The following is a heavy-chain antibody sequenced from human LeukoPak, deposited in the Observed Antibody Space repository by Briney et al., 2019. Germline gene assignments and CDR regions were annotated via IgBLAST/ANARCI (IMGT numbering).Heavy chain of an antibody. J-gene: IGHJ5*02. V-gene: IGHV1-2*06. CDR3: ATDDSSGYYSGP. CDR2: INPNSGGT. D-gene: IGHD3-22*01. Sequence: GASVKVSCKASGYTFTAYYMVWVRQAPGQGLEWMGRINPNSGGTNYAQKFQGRVTMTRDTSISTAYMELSRLRSDDTAVYYCATDDSSGYYSGPWGQGTLVTVSS. CDR1: GYTFTAYY.